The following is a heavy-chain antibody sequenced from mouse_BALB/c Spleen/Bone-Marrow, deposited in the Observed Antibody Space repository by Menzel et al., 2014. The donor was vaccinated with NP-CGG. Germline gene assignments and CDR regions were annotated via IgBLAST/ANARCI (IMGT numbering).Heavy chain of an antibody. CDR3: ARDYRYDAWFAY. CDR1: GYTFTSYY. J-gene: IGHJ3*01. CDR2: IYPGNVNT. Sequence: VQLQQSGPELVKPGASVRISCKASGYTFTSYYIHWVKQRPGQGLEWIGWIYPGNVNTKYNEKFKGKATLTADKSSSTAYMQLSSLTSEDSAVCFCARDYRYDAWFAYWGQGTLVTVSA. V-gene: IGHV1S56*01. D-gene: IGHD2-14*01.